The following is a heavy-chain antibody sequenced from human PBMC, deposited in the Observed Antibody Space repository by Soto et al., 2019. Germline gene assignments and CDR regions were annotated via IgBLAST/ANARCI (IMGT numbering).Heavy chain of an antibody. CDR2: IYYSGST. D-gene: IGHD3-3*01. V-gene: IGHV4-39*01. J-gene: IGHJ4*02. Sequence: KPSETLSLTCTVSGGSISSSSYYWGWIRQPPGKGLEWIGSIYYSGSTYYNPSLKSRVTISVDTSKNQFSLKLSSVTAADTAVYYCARPDDFWSGYYIYWGQGTLVTVSS. CDR3: ARPDDFWSGYYIY. CDR1: GGSISSSSYY.